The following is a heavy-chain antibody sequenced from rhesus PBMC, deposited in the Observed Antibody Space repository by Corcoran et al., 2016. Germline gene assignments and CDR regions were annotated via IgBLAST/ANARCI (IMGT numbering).Heavy chain of an antibody. V-gene: IGHV4-122*02. D-gene: IGHD6-31*01. CDR3: ASIAAAAH. Sequence: QLQLQESGPGLVKPSETLSLTCAVSGYSISSGYGWSWIRQPPGKGLVWIGYISYSGSTSYNPSLKSRVTISRGTSKNQFSLKLRSVTAADTAVYYCASIAAAAHWGQGVLVTVSS. CDR2: ISYSGST. J-gene: IGHJ4*01. CDR1: GYSISSGYG.